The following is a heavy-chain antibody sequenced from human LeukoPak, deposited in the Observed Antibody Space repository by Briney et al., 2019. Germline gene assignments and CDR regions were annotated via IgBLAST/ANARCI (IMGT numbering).Heavy chain of an antibody. D-gene: IGHD1-26*01. CDR3: ARDQYSGSLDY. CDR1: GGSINSYY. CDR2: FYSTGST. V-gene: IGHV4-4*07. J-gene: IGHJ4*02. Sequence: SETLSLTCTVSGGSINSYYWSWIRQPPGKGLEWIGRFYSTGSTNYNPSLKSRVTMSVDTSKNQFSLKLSSVTAADTAVYYCARDQYSGSLDYWGQGTLVTVSS.